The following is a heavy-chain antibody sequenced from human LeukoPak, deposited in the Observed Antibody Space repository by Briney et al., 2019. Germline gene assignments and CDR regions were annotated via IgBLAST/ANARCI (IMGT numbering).Heavy chain of an antibody. Sequence: ASVKVSCKASGYTFTGYYMHWVRQAPGQGLEWMGWINPNSGGTNYAQKFQGRVTMTRDTSISTAYMELSRLRSDDTAVYYCASPVAPHDYGGAWLYWGQGTLVTVSS. J-gene: IGHJ4*02. V-gene: IGHV1-2*02. CDR2: INPNSGGT. CDR3: ASPVAPHDYGGAWLY. D-gene: IGHD4-23*01. CDR1: GYTFTGYY.